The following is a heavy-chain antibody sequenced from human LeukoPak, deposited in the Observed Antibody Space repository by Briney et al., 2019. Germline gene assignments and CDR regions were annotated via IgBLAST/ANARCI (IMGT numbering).Heavy chain of an antibody. J-gene: IGHJ6*02. V-gene: IGHV3-48*04. D-gene: IGHD4-17*01. Sequence: GGSLRLSCAASGFTFSSYSMNWVRQAPGKGLEWVSYISSSSSTIYYADSVKGRFTISRDNAKNSLYLQMNSLRAEDTAVYYCARTKGTVTTLYYYYGMDVWGQGTTVTVSS. CDR2: ISSSSSTI. CDR1: GFTFSSYS. CDR3: ARTKGTVTTLYYYYGMDV.